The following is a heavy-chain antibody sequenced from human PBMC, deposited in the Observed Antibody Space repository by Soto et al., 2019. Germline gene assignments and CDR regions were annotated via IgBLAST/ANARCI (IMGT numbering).Heavy chain of an antibody. V-gene: IGHV6-1*01. Sequence: SQTLSLTCAISGDSVSSNSAAWNWIRPSPSRGLEWLGRTYYRSKWYNDYAVSVKSRITINPDTSKNQFSLQLNSVTPEDTAVYYCARDAPNSYGGYNNWFDPWGQGTLVTVSS. J-gene: IGHJ5*02. CDR1: GDSVSSNSAA. CDR3: ARDAPNSYGGYNNWFDP. D-gene: IGHD4-17*01. CDR2: TYYRSKWYN.